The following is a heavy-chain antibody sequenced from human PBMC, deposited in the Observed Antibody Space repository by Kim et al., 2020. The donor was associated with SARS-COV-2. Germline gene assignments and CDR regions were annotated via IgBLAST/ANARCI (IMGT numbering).Heavy chain of an antibody. D-gene: IGHD3-16*01. Sequence: SETLSLTCAVYGGSFSGYYWSWIRQPPGKGLEWIGEINHSGSTNYNPSLKSRVTISVDTSKNQFSLRLTSLTAADTAVYYCDAWTTGTNFDYWGQGTLVTVSS. CDR3: DAWTTGTNFDY. V-gene: IGHV4-34*01. CDR2: INHSGST. CDR1: GGSFSGYY. J-gene: IGHJ4*02.